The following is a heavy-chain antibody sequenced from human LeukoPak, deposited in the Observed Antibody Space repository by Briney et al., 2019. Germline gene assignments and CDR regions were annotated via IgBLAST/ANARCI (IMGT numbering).Heavy chain of an antibody. CDR1: GFTFSSYW. CDR2: IRQDESEK. V-gene: IGHV3-7*01. CDR3: ARAAATHYHSSGYYPDAFDI. D-gene: IGHD3-22*01. J-gene: IGHJ3*02. Sequence: GGSLRLSCAASGFTFSSYWMSWVRQAPGKGLEWVANIRQDESEKYYVDSVKGRFTISRDNAKNSLYLQMNSLRAEDTAVYYCARAAATHYHSSGYYPDAFDIWGQGTMVTVSS.